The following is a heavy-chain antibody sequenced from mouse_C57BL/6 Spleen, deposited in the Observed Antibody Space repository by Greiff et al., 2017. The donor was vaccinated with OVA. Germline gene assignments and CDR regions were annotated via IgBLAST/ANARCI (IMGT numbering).Heavy chain of an antibody. V-gene: IGHV3-6*01. D-gene: IGHD2-3*01. CDR2: ISYDGSN. CDR3: ARGDYDGYYDYFDY. J-gene: IGHJ2*01. Sequence: ESGPGLVKPSQSLSLTCSVTGYSITSGYYWNWIRQFPGNKLEWMGYISYDGSNNYNPSLKNRISITRDTSKNQFFLKLNSVTTEDTATYYCARGDYDGYYDYFDYWGQGTTLTVSS. CDR1: GYSITSGYY.